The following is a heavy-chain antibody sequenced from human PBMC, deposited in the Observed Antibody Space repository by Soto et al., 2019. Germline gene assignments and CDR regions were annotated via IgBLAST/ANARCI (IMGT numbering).Heavy chain of an antibody. V-gene: IGHV1-69*13. CDR1: GGTFSSYA. J-gene: IGHJ6*02. CDR3: ASSYDFWSGYYPYYYGMDV. Sequence: SVKVSCKASGGTFSSYAISWVRQAPGQGLEWMGGIIPIFGTANYAQKFQGRVTITADESTSTAYMELSSLRSEDTAVYYCASSYDFWSGYYPYYYGMDVWGQGTTVTVSS. D-gene: IGHD3-3*01. CDR2: IIPIFGTA.